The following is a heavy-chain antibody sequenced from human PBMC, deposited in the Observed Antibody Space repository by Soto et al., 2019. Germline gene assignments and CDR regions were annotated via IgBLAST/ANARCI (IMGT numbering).Heavy chain of an antibody. V-gene: IGHV1-69*06. CDR3: ARLTGSYQLGKWFDP. J-gene: IGHJ5*02. CDR2: ITPGFGSG. Sequence: QVQLGQSGAEVKEPGSSVNVSCKASGGTFSSYTISWVRQAPGQGFEWMGGITPGFGSGNYAQKFQGRVTITADKSTRTVYMALSSLTSADTALYYCARLTGSYQLGKWFDPWGQGTLVTVSP. D-gene: IGHD1-26*01. CDR1: GGTFSSYT.